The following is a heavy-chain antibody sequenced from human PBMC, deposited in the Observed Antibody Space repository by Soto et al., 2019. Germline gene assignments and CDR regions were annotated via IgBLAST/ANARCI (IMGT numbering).Heavy chain of an antibody. D-gene: IGHD6-19*01. CDR1: GFTLRSHT. Sequence: PGGSLRLSCTASGFTLRSHTMNWVRQAPGKGLEWVSSISSSGNFIYYADSVKGRFTVSRENANNSLYLEMNSLRAEDTAVYYCSRLFSAWSDPRFDFWGQGILVTVSS. V-gene: IGHV3-21*01. J-gene: IGHJ4*02. CDR2: ISSSGNFI. CDR3: SRLFSAWSDPRFDF.